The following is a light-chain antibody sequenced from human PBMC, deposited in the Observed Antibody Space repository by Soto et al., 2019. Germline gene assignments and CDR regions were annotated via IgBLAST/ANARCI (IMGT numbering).Light chain of an antibody. CDR1: QGISSC. V-gene: IGKV1-9*01. CDR3: QQFNSYPLT. J-gene: IGKJ1*01. Sequence: DIQLTQSPSSLSTSVGDRVTITCRASQGISSCLAWYQQKPGKAPKLLIYAASTLQSGVPSRFSGSGSGTDFTLTISSLQPDDFATYYCQQFNSYPLTFGQGTKVDIK. CDR2: AAS.